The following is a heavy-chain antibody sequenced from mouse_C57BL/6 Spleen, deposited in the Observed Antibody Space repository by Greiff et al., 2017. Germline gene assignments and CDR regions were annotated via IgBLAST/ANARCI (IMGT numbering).Heavy chain of an antibody. V-gene: IGHV2-5*01. CDR3: AKSNWTNYYAMDY. J-gene: IGHJ4*01. D-gene: IGHD4-1*01. CDR2: IWRGGST. Sequence: VQLQQSGPGLVQPSQSLSITCTVSGFSLTSYGVHWVRQSPGKGLEWLGVIWRGGSTDYNAAFMSRLSITKDNSKSHVFFKMNSLRADDTAIYYCAKSNWTNYYAMDYWGQGTSVTVAS. CDR1: GFSLTSYG.